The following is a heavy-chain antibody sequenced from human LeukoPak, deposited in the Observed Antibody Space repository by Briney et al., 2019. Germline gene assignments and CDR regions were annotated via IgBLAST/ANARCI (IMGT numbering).Heavy chain of an antibody. CDR3: ARDGITGTTAVWDLMDV. D-gene: IGHD1-7*01. CDR1: GYTFTSYY. V-gene: IGHV3-30-3*01. Sequence: SCKASGYTFTSYYMHWVRQAPGQGLEWVAVISYDGSNKYYADSVKGRFTISRDNSKNTLYLQMNSLRAEDTAVYYCARDGITGTTAVWDLMDVWGQGTTVTVSS. J-gene: IGHJ6*02. CDR2: ISYDGSNK.